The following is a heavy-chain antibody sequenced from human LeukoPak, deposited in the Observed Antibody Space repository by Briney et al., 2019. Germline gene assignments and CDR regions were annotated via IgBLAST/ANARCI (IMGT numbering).Heavy chain of an antibody. CDR2: ISHDDTGE. D-gene: IGHD3-22*01. J-gene: IGHJ4*02. CDR1: GFSFSNYG. Sequence: GGSLRLSCAASGFSFSNYGMHWVRQAPGKGLEWVAVISHDDTGEWYADSVQGRFTISRDNSKNTLYLQMNSLRTEDTALYSCAIGPYHSSAYELEFDHWGQGTLVTVSS. CDR3: AIGPYHSSAYELEFDH. V-gene: IGHV3-30*03.